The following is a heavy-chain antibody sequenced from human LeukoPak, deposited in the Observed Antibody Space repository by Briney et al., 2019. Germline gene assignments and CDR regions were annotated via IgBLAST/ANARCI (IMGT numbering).Heavy chain of an antibody. CDR2: IYYSGST. Sequence: ASETLSLTCTVSGGSISSSSYYWGWIRQPPGKGLEWIGSIYYSGSTYYNPSLKSRVTISVDTSKNQFSLKLSSVTAADTAVYYCARVKGPRVITGGVWAFDIWGQGTMVTVSS. CDR1: GGSISSSSYY. V-gene: IGHV4-39*07. D-gene: IGHD3-22*01. CDR3: ARVKGPRVITGGVWAFDI. J-gene: IGHJ3*02.